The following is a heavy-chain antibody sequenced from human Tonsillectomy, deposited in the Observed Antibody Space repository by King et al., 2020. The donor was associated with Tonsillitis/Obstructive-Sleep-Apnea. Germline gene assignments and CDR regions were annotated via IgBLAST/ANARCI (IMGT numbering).Heavy chain of an antibody. CDR1: GYSFTSYW. Sequence: VQLVESGAEVKKPGESLRISCKGSGYSFTSYWITWVRQMPGKGLEWMWRVDPSDSYTNYSPSFQGHVTISADKSISTAYLQWSSLRASDTALYDCARISVAAATGYYYYYMDVWGKGTTVTVSS. J-gene: IGHJ6*03. CDR3: ARISVAAATGYYYYYMDV. CDR2: VDPSDSYT. V-gene: IGHV5-10-1*01. D-gene: IGHD2-15*01.